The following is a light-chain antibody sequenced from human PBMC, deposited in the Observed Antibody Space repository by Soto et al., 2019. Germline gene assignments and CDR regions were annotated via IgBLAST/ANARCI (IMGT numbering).Light chain of an antibody. CDR2: DAP. J-gene: IGKJ2*01. CDR1: QSVSSY. Sequence: EIVLTQSPATLSLSPGERATLSCRASQSVSSYLAWYQQKPGQAPRLLIYDAPNRATGIPARFSGSGSGTDFTLTISSLEPEDLAVYYCQQRSNWPFTFGQGTKLEIK. CDR3: QQRSNWPFT. V-gene: IGKV3-11*01.